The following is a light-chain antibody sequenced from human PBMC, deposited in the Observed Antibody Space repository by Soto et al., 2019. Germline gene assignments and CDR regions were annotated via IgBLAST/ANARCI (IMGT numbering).Light chain of an antibody. Sequence: AIQMTQSPSSLSAFIGDRVTITCRASRHITTSLAWYQQKPGTAPKLLIYDASTLQSGVPSRFSGSGSGTDFTLTMSRLQSEDFATYYCQQYYTYPLTFGQGTRLDIK. CDR2: DAS. V-gene: IGKV1-8*01. CDR3: QQYYTYPLT. J-gene: IGKJ5*01. CDR1: RHITTS.